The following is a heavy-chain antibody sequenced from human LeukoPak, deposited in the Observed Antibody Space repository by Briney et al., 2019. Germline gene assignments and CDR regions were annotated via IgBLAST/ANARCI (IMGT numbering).Heavy chain of an antibody. CDR1: GYSFTSYW. Sequence: GESLKISRKGSGYSFTSYWIGWVRQMPGKGLEWMGIIYPGDSDTRYSPSFQGQVTISADKSISTAYLQWSSLKASDTAMYYCALSYYYGSGSYYSRPFDYWGQGTLVTVSS. J-gene: IGHJ4*02. CDR3: ALSYYYGSGSYYSRPFDY. D-gene: IGHD3-10*01. V-gene: IGHV5-51*01. CDR2: IYPGDSDT.